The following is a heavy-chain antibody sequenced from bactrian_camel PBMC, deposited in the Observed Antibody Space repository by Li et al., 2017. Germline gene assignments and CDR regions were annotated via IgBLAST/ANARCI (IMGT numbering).Heavy chain of an antibody. J-gene: IGHJ4*01. V-gene: IGHV3S40*01. Sequence: DVQLVESGGGLVQPGGSLTLSCVVSKYSYKTLYLGWFRQAPGKEREGVAAIDHNVTWRTYADSMKGQFTISRDNAKNTVYLQMNSLKPEDTAVYYCATVAQVGVEYFNYWGQGTQVTV. D-gene: IGHD5*01. CDR1: KYSYKTLY. CDR2: IDHNVTWR. CDR3: ATVAQVGVEYFNY.